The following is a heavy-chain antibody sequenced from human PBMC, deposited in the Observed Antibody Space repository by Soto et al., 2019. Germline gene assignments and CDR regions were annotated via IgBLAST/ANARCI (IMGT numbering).Heavy chain of an antibody. J-gene: IGHJ3*02. V-gene: IGHV3-30*18. CDR1: GFSFSSYG. CDR2: ISYHGRDK. CDR3: AKDIYEYCSGGSCYFRAIDI. D-gene: IGHD2-15*01. Sequence: PXGSLILSCAASGFSFSSYGMHLVRQAPGKGLEWVAVISYHGRDKYYADSVKGRFTISRDNSKNTLYLQMNSLRGEDTAVYYCAKDIYEYCSGGSCYFRAIDIWGQGTMVTVSS.